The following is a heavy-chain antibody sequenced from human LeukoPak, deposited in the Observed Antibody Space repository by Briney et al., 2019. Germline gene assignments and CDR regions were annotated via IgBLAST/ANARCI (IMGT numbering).Heavy chain of an antibody. Sequence: PGGSLRLSCAASGFTFSSYAMSWVRQAPGKGLEWVAVIWYDGSNNYYADSVKGRFTISRDNSKNTLYLQMNSLRAEDTAVYYCARESTGWFDYWGQGTLVTASS. CDR1: GFTFSSYA. D-gene: IGHD6-19*01. CDR2: IWYDGSNN. V-gene: IGHV3-33*08. CDR3: ARESTGWFDY. J-gene: IGHJ4*02.